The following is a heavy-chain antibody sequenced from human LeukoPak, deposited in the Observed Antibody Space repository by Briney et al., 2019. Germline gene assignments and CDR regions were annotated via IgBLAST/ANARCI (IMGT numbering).Heavy chain of an antibody. V-gene: IGHV4-59*01. CDR1: CDSIGSFY. D-gene: IGHD2-15*01. J-gene: IGHJ4*02. CDR3: ARPARYCSGGSCWDS. CDR2: IYYSGNT. Sequence: SETLSLACTVSCDSIGSFYWILLRQPPGKGLEWIGNIYYSGNTNYNPSLKSRVTISVDTSKNQFSLKLTSVTAADTAIYYCARPARYCSGGSCWDSWGQGTLVTVSS.